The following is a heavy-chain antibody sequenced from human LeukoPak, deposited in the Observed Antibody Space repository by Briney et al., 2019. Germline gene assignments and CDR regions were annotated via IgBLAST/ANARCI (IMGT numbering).Heavy chain of an antibody. CDR2: IIPIFGTA. CDR1: GGTFTSYA. CDR3: ARGGTLAMVPFDY. D-gene: IGHD5-18*01. Sequence: GSSVKVSCKASGGTFTSYAISWVRQAPGQGLEWMGGIIPIFGTANYAQKLQGRVTMTTDTSTSTAYMELRSLRSDDTAVYYCARGGTLAMVPFDYWGQGTLVTVSS. J-gene: IGHJ4*02. V-gene: IGHV1-69*05.